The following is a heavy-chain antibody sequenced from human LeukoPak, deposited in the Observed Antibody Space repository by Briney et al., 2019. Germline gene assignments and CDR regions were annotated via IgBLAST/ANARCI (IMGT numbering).Heavy chain of an antibody. CDR1: GYTFTSYD. D-gene: IGHD5-18*01. CDR2: MNPNSGNT. J-gene: IGHJ4*02. V-gene: IGHV1-8*01. CDR3: ARDPGYSYDPSTFFDY. Sequence: ASVKVSCKASGYTFTSYDINWVRQATGQGLEWMGWMNPNSGNTGYAQKFQGRVTMTRNTSISTAYMELSSLRSEDTAVYYCARDPGYSYDPSTFFDYWGQGTLVTVSS.